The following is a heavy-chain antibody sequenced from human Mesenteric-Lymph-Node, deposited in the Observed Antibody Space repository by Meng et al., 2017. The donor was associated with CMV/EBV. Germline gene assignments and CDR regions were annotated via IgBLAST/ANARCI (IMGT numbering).Heavy chain of an antibody. CDR1: GGSIGSSSYY. CDR2: VSKTGTT. Sequence: ESLKISCTVSGGSIGSSSYYWGWIRQTPEKGLEWIGSVSKTGTTYSNPSLRGRVTMLIDTSKNQFSLNLNSVTVADTAVYYCARVRYASSSEIDYWGQGTLVTVSS. V-gene: IGHV4-39*07. CDR3: ARVRYASSSEIDY. J-gene: IGHJ4*02. D-gene: IGHD6-6*01.